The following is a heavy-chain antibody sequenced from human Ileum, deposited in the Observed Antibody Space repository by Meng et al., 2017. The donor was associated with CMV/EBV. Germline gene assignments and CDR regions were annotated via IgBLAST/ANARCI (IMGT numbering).Heavy chain of an antibody. V-gene: IGHV1-18*01. Sequence: QVQLVQSGAEVKPPGASVKVSSKTSGFTFTSYGITWVRHAPGPGLEYIGWISAYNGNTNYAQKFQGRVTMTTDASTSTAYMELRSLRSDDTAVYYCAKWGQSSRWPPGPFDPWGQGPLVTVSS. D-gene: IGHD6-13*01. CDR3: AKWGQSSRWPPGPFDP. CDR1: GFTFTSYG. J-gene: IGHJ5*02. CDR2: ISAYNGNT.